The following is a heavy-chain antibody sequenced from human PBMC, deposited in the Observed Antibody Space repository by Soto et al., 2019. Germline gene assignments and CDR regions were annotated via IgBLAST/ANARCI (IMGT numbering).Heavy chain of an antibody. CDR2: IYYSGST. CDR1: GGSFSSGDYY. CDR3: ARESPAKDVSYFDY. Sequence: SETLSLTCTVSGGSFSSGDYYWSWIRQPPGKGLEWIGYIYYSGSTYYNPSLKSRVTISVDTSKNQFSLKLSSVTAADTAVYYCARESPAKDVSYFDYWGQGTLVTVSS. J-gene: IGHJ4*02. V-gene: IGHV4-30-4*01.